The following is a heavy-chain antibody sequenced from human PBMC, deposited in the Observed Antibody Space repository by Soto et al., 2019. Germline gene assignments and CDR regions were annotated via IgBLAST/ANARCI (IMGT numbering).Heavy chain of an antibody. V-gene: IGHV1-18*01. CDR1: GYTFTSYG. D-gene: IGHD1-26*01. Sequence: ASVKVSCKASGYTFTSYGISWVRQAPGQGLEWMGWISAYNGNTNYAQKLQGRVTMTTDTSTSTAYMELRSLRSDDTAVYYCASNPLSDIVGATDYWGQGTLVTVSS. CDR2: ISAYNGNT. CDR3: ASNPLSDIVGATDY. J-gene: IGHJ4*02.